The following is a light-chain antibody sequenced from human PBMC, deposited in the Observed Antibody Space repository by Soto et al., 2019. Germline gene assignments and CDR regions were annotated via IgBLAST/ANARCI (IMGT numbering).Light chain of an antibody. CDR2: GAS. CDR3: LQTSPFPRT. J-gene: IGKJ1*01. V-gene: IGKV1-12*01. Sequence: QMTESPAAVSASVGDRCSISCRASQDIGNFLAGYQQTPGEAPRLLIHGASSLSREIPSRFSGGGTGTHFTLPISALQPEDLATYFCLQTSPFPRTLGQGTKV. CDR1: QDIGNF.